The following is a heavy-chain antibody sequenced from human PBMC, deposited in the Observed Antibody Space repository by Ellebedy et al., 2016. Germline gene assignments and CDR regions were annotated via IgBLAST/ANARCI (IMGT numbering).Heavy chain of an antibody. D-gene: IGHD6-6*01. J-gene: IGHJ6*03. CDR3: ARDLAARYYYYMDV. Sequence: SETLSLXXTVSGGSISSYYWSWIRQPPGKGLEWIGYIYYSGSTNYNPSLKSRVTISVDTSKNQFSLKLSSVTAADTAVYYCARDLAARYYYYMDVWGKGTTVTVSS. V-gene: IGHV4-59*01. CDR2: IYYSGST. CDR1: GGSISSYY.